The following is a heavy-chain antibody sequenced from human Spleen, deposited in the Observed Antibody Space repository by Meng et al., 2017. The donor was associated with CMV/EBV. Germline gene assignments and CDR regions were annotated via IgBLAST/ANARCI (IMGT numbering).Heavy chain of an antibody. V-gene: IGHV1-46*03. CDR2: INPSGGST. J-gene: IGHJ5*02. CDR1: GITFTIYY. D-gene: IGHD6-19*01. CDR3: ALYSSGWYP. Sequence: ASVKVSCKASGITFTIYYIHWVRQAPGQGLEWMGIINPSGGSTNYAQKFQGRVTMTRDTSTSTVYLELNSLKSEDTAVYYCALYSSGWYPWGQGTLVTV.